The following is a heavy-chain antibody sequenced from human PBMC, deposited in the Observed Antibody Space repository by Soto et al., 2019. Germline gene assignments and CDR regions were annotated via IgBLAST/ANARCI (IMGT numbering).Heavy chain of an antibody. Sequence: GGSLRLSCAASGFTFSSYGMHWVRQAPGKGLEWVAVISYDGSNKYYADSVKGRFTISRDNSKNTLYLQMNSLRAEDTAVYYCAKGRYFDYWGQGTLVTVSS. CDR2: ISYDGSNK. CDR3: AKGRYFDY. V-gene: IGHV3-30*18. J-gene: IGHJ4*02. CDR1: GFTFSSYG.